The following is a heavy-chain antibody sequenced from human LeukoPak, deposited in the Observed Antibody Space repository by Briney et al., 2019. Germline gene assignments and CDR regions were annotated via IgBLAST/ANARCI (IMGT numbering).Heavy chain of an antibody. V-gene: IGHV1-69*04. Sequence: ASVKVSCKASGGTFSNYAISWVRQAPGQGLEWMGRIIPIFGIANYPQKFQGRVTITSDKSTSTAYMELSSLRSEDTAVYYCARDRSGYCSGGSCYSSTIPFDYWGQGTLVTVSS. CDR2: IIPIFGIA. J-gene: IGHJ4*02. CDR3: ARDRSGYCSGGSCYSSTIPFDY. CDR1: GGTFSNYA. D-gene: IGHD2-15*01.